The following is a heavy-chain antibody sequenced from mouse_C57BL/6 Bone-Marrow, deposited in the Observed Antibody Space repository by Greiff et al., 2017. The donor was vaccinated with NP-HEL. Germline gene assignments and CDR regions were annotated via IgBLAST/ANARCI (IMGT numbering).Heavy chain of an antibody. CDR2: ILPGSGST. Sequence: QVQLQQSGAELMKPGASVKLSCKATGYTFTGYWIEWVKQRPGHGLEWIGEILPGSGSTNSNEKFKGKATFTADTSSNTAYMQLSSLTTEDSAIYYCAVSWDSFDYWGQGTTLTVSS. CDR1: GYTFTGYW. J-gene: IGHJ2*01. D-gene: IGHD4-1*01. V-gene: IGHV1-9*01. CDR3: AVSWDSFDY.